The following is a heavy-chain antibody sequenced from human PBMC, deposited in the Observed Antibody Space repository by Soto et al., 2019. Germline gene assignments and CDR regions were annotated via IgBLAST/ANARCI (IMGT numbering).Heavy chain of an antibody. Sequence: PGGSLRLSCAASGFTFSSYAMHWVRQAPGKGLEWVAVISYDGSNKYYADSVKGRFTISGDNSKNTLYLQMDSLRAEDTAVYYCARASYYYDGSGPLNGWFDPWGQGTLVTVSS. D-gene: IGHD3-22*01. J-gene: IGHJ5*02. V-gene: IGHV3-30-3*01. CDR1: GFTFSSYA. CDR3: ARASYYYDGSGPLNGWFDP. CDR2: ISYDGSNK.